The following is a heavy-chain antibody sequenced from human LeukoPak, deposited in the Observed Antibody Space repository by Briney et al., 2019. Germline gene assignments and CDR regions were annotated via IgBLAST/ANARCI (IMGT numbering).Heavy chain of an antibody. V-gene: IGHV4-59*08. CDR2: IYRTGST. Sequence: SETLSLTCNISGGSISSYYWSWIRQPPGKGLEWIGYIYRTGSTNYNPSLKSRVTISADTSKSQFSLSLSSVTAADTAVYYCARQRDLQQLAPFDYWGQGTLVTVSS. CDR3: ARQRDLQQLAPFDY. D-gene: IGHD1-1*01. J-gene: IGHJ4*02. CDR1: GGSISSYY.